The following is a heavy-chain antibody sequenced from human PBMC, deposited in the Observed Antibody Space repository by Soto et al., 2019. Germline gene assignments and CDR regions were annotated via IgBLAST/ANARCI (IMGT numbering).Heavy chain of an antibody. V-gene: IGHV1-3*01. CDR3: ASRDIGLFGVADYGMDV. CDR1: GYTFTSYA. Sequence: ASVKVSCKASGYTFTSYAMHWVRQAPGQRLEWMGWINAGNGNTKYSQKFQGRVTITRDTSASTAYMELSSLRSEDTAVYYCASRDIGLFGVADYGMDVWGQGTTVTVSS. CDR2: INAGNGNT. D-gene: IGHD3-3*01. J-gene: IGHJ6*02.